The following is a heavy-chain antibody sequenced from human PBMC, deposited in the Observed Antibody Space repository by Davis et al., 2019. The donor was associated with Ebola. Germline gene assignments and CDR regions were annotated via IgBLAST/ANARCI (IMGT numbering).Heavy chain of an antibody. CDR1: GFTFSSYS. CDR3: ARGAEYGDYLRRYRMFLAFDI. V-gene: IGHV3-48*02. Sequence: PGGSLRLSCAASGFTFSSYSMNWVRQAPGKGLEWVSYISSSSSTIYSADSVKGRFTISRDNAKNSLYLQMNSLRDEYTAVYYCARGAEYGDYLRRYRMFLAFDIWGQGTMVTVSS. D-gene: IGHD4-17*01. CDR2: ISSSSSTI. J-gene: IGHJ3*02.